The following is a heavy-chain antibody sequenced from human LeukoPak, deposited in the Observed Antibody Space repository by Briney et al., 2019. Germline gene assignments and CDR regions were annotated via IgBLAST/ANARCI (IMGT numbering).Heavy chain of an antibody. CDR1: GGSISSYY. V-gene: IGHV4-59*01. Sequence: SETLSLTCTVSGGSISSYYWSWIRQPPGKGLEWIGYIYYSGSTNYNPSLKSRVTISVDTSKNQFSLKLSSVTAADTAVYYCARSNGFAFDIWGQGTMVTVSS. CDR2: IYYSGST. CDR3: ARSNGFAFDI. D-gene: IGHD4-11*01. J-gene: IGHJ3*02.